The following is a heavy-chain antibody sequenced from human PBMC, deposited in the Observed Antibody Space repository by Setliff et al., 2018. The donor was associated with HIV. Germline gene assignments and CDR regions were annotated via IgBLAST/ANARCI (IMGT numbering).Heavy chain of an antibody. Sequence: PGGSLRLSCATSGFTFTSFGMSWVRQAPGKGLEWVSTVSGRGAATYYADSVKGRFTISRDTSETTLFLEMNSLRAEDTAVYYCARKIYYYESRDKGWFDSWGQGTLVTVSS. V-gene: IGHV3-23*01. D-gene: IGHD3-22*01. J-gene: IGHJ5*01. CDR2: VSGRGAAT. CDR3: ARKIYYYESRDKGWFDS. CDR1: GFTFTSFG.